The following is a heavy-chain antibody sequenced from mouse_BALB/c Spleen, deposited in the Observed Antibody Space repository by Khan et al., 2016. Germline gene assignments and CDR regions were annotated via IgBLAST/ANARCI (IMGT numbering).Heavy chain of an antibody. CDR1: GYTFTDYS. CDR2: INTETGEP. V-gene: IGHV9-2-1*01. D-gene: IGHD2-2*01. Sequence: QIQLVQSGPELKKPGETVKISCKASGYTFTDYSIHWVKQAPGKGLKWMGWINTETGEPTYADDFKGRFAFSLETSASPAYLQINNLKNEDTATYFCASPWLQRAWFAYWGQGTLVTVSA. CDR3: ASPWLQRAWFAY. J-gene: IGHJ3*01.